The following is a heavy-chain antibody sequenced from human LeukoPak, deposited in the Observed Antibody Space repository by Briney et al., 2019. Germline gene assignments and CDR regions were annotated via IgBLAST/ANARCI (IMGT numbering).Heavy chain of an antibody. D-gene: IGHD4-23*01. V-gene: IGHV4-34*01. Sequence: KPSETLSLTCAVYGGSFSGYYWSWIRQPPVKGLEWIGEINHSGSTNYNPSLKSRVTISVDTSKNQFSLKLSSVTAADTAVYYCARGNYGGPPTQWRRYFDLWGRGTLVTVSS. CDR2: INHSGST. CDR3: ARGNYGGPPTQWRRYFDL. CDR1: GGSFSGYY. J-gene: IGHJ2*01.